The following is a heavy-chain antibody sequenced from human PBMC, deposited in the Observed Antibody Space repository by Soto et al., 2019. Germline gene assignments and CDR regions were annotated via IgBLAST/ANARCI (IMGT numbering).Heavy chain of an antibody. V-gene: IGHV3-74*01. Sequence: EEQLVESGGGLVQPGGSLRLSCAASGLTFSSYWMHWVRQAPGKGLVWVSRIKRDGSSTSYADSVEGRFTISRDNAKXXXXXXXXXXXXXXXXXXXXXXXXXXXXYYTPSWGQGTLVTVSS. CDR2: IKRDGSST. D-gene: IGHD3-3*01. J-gene: IGHJ5*02. CDR1: GLTFSSYW. CDR3: XXXXXXXXYYTPS.